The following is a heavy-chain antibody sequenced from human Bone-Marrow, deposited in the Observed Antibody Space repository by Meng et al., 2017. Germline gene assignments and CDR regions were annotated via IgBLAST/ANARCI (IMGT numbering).Heavy chain of an antibody. CDR1: GFNFRTSA. Sequence: GESLKISCAASGFNFRTSAMSWVRQTPGKGLEWVSSITKTDDNTFYADSVKGRFTISRDSSKNTLFLQMESLRVEDTAIYYCAKEIRPNDHWGQGTLVTVSS. D-gene: IGHD4-17*01. CDR3: AKEIRPNDH. CDR2: ITKTDDNT. J-gene: IGHJ4*02. V-gene: IGHV3-23*01.